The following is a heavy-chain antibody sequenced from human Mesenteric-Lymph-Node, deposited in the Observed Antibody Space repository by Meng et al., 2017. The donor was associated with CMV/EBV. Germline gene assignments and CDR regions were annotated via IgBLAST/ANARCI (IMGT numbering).Heavy chain of an antibody. V-gene: IGHV3-7*01. J-gene: IGHJ4*02. CDR2: IKQDGSEK. Sequence: GESLKISCAASGFTFSSYWMSWVRQAPGKGLEWVANIKQDGSEKYHVDSVKGRFTISRDNAKNSLFLQMNSLRVEDTAVYYCARHYGGNSYDYWGQGTLVTVSS. CDR3: ARHYGGNSYDY. CDR1: GFTFSSYW. D-gene: IGHD4-23*01.